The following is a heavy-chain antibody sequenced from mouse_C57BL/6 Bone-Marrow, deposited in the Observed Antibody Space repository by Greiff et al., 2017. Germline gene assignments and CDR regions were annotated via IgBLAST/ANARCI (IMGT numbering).Heavy chain of an antibody. CDR2: IDPANGDT. CDR1: GFNIKDDY. Sequence: EVQLQQSGAELVRPGASVKLSCTASGFNIKDDYMHWVKQRPEQGLEWIGWIDPANGDTEYASKFQGKDTITADTSSTTAYLQLSSLTSEDTALYYCTPPYDYGISSSFDDWGEGTTLTVSS. J-gene: IGHJ2*01. V-gene: IGHV14-4*01. CDR3: TPPYDYGISSSFDD. D-gene: IGHD1-1*01.